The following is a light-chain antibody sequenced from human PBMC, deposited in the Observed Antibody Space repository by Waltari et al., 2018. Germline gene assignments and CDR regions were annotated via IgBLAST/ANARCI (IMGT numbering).Light chain of an antibody. V-gene: IGKV4-1*01. Sequence: DIVMTQSPDYLAVSLGERATINCKSSQSILYSSNNKNYLAWYQQKPGQAPKLLIYWASTRESGVPDRFSGSVSGTDFTLTISSLQAEDVAVYHCQQYYSSPPTFGQGTKLEIK. CDR2: WAS. CDR1: QSILYSSNNKNY. J-gene: IGKJ2*01. CDR3: QQYYSSPPT.